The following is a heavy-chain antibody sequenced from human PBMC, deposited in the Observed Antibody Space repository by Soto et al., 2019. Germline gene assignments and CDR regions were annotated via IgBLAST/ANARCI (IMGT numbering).Heavy chain of an antibody. CDR1: GFTFSSYE. V-gene: IGHV3-48*03. D-gene: IGHD5-12*01. CDR2: ISSSGTI. J-gene: IGHJ3*01. Sequence: LRLSCAASGFTFSSYEMDWVRQAPGKGLEWVAYISSSGTILYGDSVKSRFTISRDNTDNSLYLQMNSLTAEDTAVYYCTKEKSVMYSGYDAFDVWGRGTMVTVSS. CDR3: TKEKSVMYSGYDAFDV.